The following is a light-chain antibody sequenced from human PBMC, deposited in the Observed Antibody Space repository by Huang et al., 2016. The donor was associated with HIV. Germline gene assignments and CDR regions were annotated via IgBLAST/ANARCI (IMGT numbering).Light chain of an antibody. J-gene: IGKJ1*01. CDR1: QSVTNS. Sequence: EIVMTQSPATLSVSPGERVTLSCRASQSVTNSLDWYQQKPGQAPSLLIYDAFTRATGIPARFSGSGSGTEFTLTISSLQSEDFAVYYCQQYNTWPRTFGQGTKVEIK. CDR3: QQYNTWPRT. V-gene: IGKV3-15*01. CDR2: DAF.